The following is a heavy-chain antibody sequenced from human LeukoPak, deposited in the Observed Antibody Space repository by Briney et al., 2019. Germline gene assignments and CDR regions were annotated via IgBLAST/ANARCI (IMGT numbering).Heavy chain of an antibody. CDR1: GFTFNNYG. CDR2: LYSDGRT. V-gene: IGHV3-53*01. CDR3: ARGGGYYPIDY. D-gene: IGHD2-15*01. J-gene: IGHJ4*02. Sequence: GGSLRLSCAASGFTFNNYGMHWVRQAPGKGLEWVSVLYSDGRTYYADSVKGRFTISRDTSKNTLYLQVNSLRAEDTAVYYCARGGGYYPIDYWGQGTLVTVSS.